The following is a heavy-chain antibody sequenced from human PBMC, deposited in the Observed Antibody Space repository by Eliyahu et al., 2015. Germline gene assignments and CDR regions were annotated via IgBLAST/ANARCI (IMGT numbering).Heavy chain of an antibody. V-gene: IGHV3-23*01. Sequence: EVQLLESGGGLVQPGGSLXLSCAASGFPFSNXAMCWVRQAPGKGVGWVSGISGSGGTTYYADSVKGRFTISRDNSKNTLYLQMNTLRAEDTAIYYCAKGGLLLRRYFDYWGQGTLVTVSS. CDR2: ISGSGGTT. CDR3: AKGGLLLRRYFDY. D-gene: IGHD2-15*01. J-gene: IGHJ4*02. CDR1: GFPFSNXA.